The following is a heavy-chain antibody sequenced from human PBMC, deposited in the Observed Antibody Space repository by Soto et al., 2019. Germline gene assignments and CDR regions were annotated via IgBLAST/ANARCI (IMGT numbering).Heavy chain of an antibody. D-gene: IGHD6-19*01. V-gene: IGHV3-30-3*01. CDR1: GFTFSSYA. CDR3: ARVPIYLQWLPVYYYYGMDV. CDR2: ISYDGSNK. J-gene: IGHJ6*02. Sequence: GGSLRLSCAASGFTFSSYAMHWVRQAPGKGLEWVAVISYDGSNKYYADSVKGRFTISRDNSKNTLYLQMNSLRAEDTAVYYCARVPIYLQWLPVYYYYGMDVWGQGTTVTVSS.